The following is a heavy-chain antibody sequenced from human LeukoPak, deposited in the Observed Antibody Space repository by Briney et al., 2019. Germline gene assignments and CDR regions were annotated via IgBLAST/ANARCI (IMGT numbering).Heavy chain of an antibody. D-gene: IGHD1-26*01. CDR3: VRGVEWEPGNY. CDR2: ISSSSSFL. J-gene: IGHJ4*02. V-gene: IGHV3-21*01. Sequence: GGSLRLSCAASGFTFSSYSMNWVRQAPGKGLEWVSSISSSSSFLYYADSMMGRFTISRDNAKNSLSLQMNSLRAEDTAVYFCVRGVEWEPGNYWGQGTLVTVSS. CDR1: GFTFSSYS.